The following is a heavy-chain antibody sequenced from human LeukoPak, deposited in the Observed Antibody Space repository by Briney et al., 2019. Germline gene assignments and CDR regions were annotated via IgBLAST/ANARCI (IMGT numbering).Heavy chain of an antibody. V-gene: IGHV1-46*01. CDR3: ARDYDYVWGSLAFDI. J-gene: IGHJ3*02. CDR1: GYTFTSNY. Sequence: ASVKVSCKAFGYTFTSNYMHWVRQAPGQGPEWMGVISPSGGSTTYAQKFQGRVTLTRDMSTSTDYLELSSLRSEDTAVYYCARDYDYVWGSLAFDIWGQGTMVTVSS. D-gene: IGHD3-16*01. CDR2: ISPSGGST.